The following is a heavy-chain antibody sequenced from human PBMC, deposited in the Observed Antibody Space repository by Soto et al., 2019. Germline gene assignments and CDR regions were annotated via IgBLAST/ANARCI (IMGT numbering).Heavy chain of an antibody. V-gene: IGHV3-23*01. Sequence: GGSLRLSCAASGFTFSSYAMSWVRQAPGKGLEWVSAISGSGGSTYYADSVKGRFTISRDNSKNTLYLQMNSLRAEDTAVYYCAKLDDTIFGVLGCGFDIWGQGTMVTVSS. CDR2: ISGSGGST. D-gene: IGHD3-3*01. CDR3: AKLDDTIFGVLGCGFDI. CDR1: GFTFSSYA. J-gene: IGHJ3*02.